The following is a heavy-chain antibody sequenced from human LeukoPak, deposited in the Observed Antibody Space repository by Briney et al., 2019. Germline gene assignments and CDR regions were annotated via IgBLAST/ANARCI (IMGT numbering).Heavy chain of an antibody. CDR2: INHSGST. J-gene: IGHJ6*03. CDR3: ARGPLPYGSGSYYNLDYYYYMDV. Sequence: SETLSLTCAVYGGSFSAYYWSWIRQPPGKGLEWIGEINHSGSTNYNPSLKSRVTISVDTSKNQFSLKLSSVTAADTAVYYCARGPLPYGSGSYYNLDYYYYMDVWGKGTTVTISS. V-gene: IGHV4-34*01. CDR1: GGSFSAYY. D-gene: IGHD3-10*01.